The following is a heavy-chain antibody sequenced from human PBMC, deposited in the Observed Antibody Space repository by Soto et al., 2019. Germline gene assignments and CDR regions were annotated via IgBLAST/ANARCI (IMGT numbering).Heavy chain of an antibody. J-gene: IGHJ4*02. CDR3: VRARIDY. CDR1: GFTFSNYW. V-gene: IGHV3-7*03. CDR2: INGDGTET. Sequence: EVQVVVSGGGLVQPGGSLRLSCAASGFTFSNYWMTWVRQSPAKGLEWVATINGDGTETYYGDSVQGRFTISRDNAKNSLFLRLNTLRDDDTAVYYCVRARIDYWGQGTLVTVSS.